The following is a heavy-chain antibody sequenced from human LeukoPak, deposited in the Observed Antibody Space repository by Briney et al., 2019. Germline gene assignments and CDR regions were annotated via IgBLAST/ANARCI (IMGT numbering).Heavy chain of an antibody. V-gene: IGHV3-11*01. CDR1: GFTFSDYC. J-gene: IGHJ4*02. D-gene: IGHD6-13*01. CDR3: ARDGTYSSSWYDY. Sequence: GGSLRLSCAASGFTFSDYCMSWIRQAPGKGLEWVSYISSSGSTIYYADSVKGRFTISRDNAKNSLYLQMNSLRAEDTAVYYCARDGTYSSSWYDYWGQGTLVTVSS. CDR2: ISSSGSTI.